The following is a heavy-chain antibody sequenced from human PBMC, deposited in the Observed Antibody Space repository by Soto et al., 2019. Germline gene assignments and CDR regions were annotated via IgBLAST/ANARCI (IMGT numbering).Heavy chain of an antibody. V-gene: IGHV4-39*02. D-gene: IGHD6-6*01. CDR1: GGSINNSTSF. J-gene: IGHJ5*02. Sequence: PSETLSLTCSVSGGSINNSTSFWGWLRQSPGKGLEWIATINYRWPAEYNPSLKSRVTISVDRSRNVLSLQMNYVTAPDTAVYYCANYFMCRPWFDTWGQGTLVTVSS. CDR2: INYRWPA. CDR3: ANYFMCRPWFDT.